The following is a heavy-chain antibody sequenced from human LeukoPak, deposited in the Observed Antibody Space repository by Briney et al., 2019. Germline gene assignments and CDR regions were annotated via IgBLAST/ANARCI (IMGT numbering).Heavy chain of an antibody. CDR3: ARDHPSSVAGTYGRGFDY. J-gene: IGHJ4*02. D-gene: IGHD6-19*01. V-gene: IGHV1-18*01. CDR1: GYTFTSYG. Sequence: ASVKVSCKASGYTFTSYGISWVRQAPGQGLEWMGWISAYNGNTNYAQKLQGRVTTTTDTSTSTAYMELRSLRSDDTAVYYCARDHPSSVAGTYGRGFDYWGQGTLVTVSS. CDR2: ISAYNGNT.